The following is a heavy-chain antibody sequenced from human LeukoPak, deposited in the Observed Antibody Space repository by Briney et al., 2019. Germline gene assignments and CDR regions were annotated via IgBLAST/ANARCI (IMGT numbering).Heavy chain of an antibody. D-gene: IGHD4-17*01. CDR3: AKGVDYGFDC. CDR2: IRYDGSNK. Sequence: GGSLTLSCAASGFTFSNYGIHWVRQAPGKGLEWVAFIRYDGSNKYYADSVKGRFTISRDNSKNTLYLQMNSLRAEDTAVYYCAKGVDYGFDCWGQGTLVTLS. J-gene: IGHJ4*02. CDR1: GFTFSNYG. V-gene: IGHV3-30*02.